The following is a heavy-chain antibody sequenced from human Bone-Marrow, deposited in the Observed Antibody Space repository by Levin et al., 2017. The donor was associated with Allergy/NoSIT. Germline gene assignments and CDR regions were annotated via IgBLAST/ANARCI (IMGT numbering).Heavy chain of an antibody. D-gene: IGHD3-3*01. V-gene: IGHV1-69*06. J-gene: IGHJ6*03. CDR2: ILPIFGTA. Sequence: SVKVSCKASGGTFNRDTFAWVREAPGQGLEWMGGILPIFGTANYAQRFLDRVKITADTSTDTVYMEVNSLTSEDSATYYCARGIFGGAYYYMDVWGKGTKVTVSS. CDR3: ARGIFGGAYYYMDV. CDR1: GGTFNRDT.